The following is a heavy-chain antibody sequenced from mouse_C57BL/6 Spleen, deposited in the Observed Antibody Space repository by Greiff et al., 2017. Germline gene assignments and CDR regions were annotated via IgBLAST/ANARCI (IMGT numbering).Heavy chain of an antibody. Sequence: QVQLKESGPGILQSSQTLSLSCSFSGFSLSTSGMGVSWIRQPSGKGLEWLAHIYWDDDKRYNPSLKSRLTISKDTSSNQVVLKITSVDTADTATYYCAREGPIYGMDYWGQGTSVTVSS. V-gene: IGHV8-12*01. D-gene: IGHD6-5*01. CDR3: AREGPIYGMDY. CDR2: IYWDDDK. J-gene: IGHJ4*01. CDR1: GFSLSTSGMG.